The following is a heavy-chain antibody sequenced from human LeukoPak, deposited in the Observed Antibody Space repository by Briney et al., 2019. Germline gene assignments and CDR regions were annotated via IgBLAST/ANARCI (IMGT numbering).Heavy chain of an antibody. CDR3: ARCMTAVVNFDY. CDR1: GGSFSGYY. V-gene: IGHV4-34*01. Sequence: SETLSLTCAVYGGSFSGYYWSWIRQSPGKGLEWIGEINHSGSTNYNPSLKSRVTISVDTSKNQFSLKLSSVTAADTAVYYCARCMTAVVNFDYWGQGTLVTVSS. D-gene: IGHD4-23*01. J-gene: IGHJ4*02. CDR2: INHSGST.